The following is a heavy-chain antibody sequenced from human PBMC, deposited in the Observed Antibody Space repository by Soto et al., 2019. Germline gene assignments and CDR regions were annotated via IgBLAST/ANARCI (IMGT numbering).Heavy chain of an antibody. J-gene: IGHJ3*02. Sequence: QVQLVQSGAEVKKPGSSVKVSCKASGGTFSSYAISWVRQAPGQGLEWMGGIIPIFGTANYAQKFQGRVTITGDESTSSASMELSSLRSEDTAVYYCARAVVEDILTGYNDAFDIWGQETMVTVSS. D-gene: IGHD3-9*01. CDR3: ARAVVEDILTGYNDAFDI. CDR2: IIPIFGTA. V-gene: IGHV1-69*01. CDR1: GGTFSSYA.